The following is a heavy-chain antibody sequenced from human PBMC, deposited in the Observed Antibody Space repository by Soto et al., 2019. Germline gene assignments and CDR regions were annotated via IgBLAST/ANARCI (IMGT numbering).Heavy chain of an antibody. CDR2: IIPIFGTA. Sequence: SVKVSCKASGATLDTFINYGITWVRQAPGQGLEWMGGIIPIFGTANYAQKFQGRVTITADESTSTAYMELSSLRSEDTAVYYCARGGDFWSGSPRDVWGQGTTVTVSS. CDR1: GATLDTFINYG. V-gene: IGHV1-69*13. J-gene: IGHJ6*02. CDR3: ARGGDFWSGSPRDV. D-gene: IGHD3-3*01.